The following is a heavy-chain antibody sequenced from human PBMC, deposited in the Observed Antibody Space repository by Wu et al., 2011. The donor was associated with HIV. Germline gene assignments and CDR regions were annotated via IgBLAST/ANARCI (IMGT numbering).Heavy chain of an antibody. D-gene: IGHD2-2*02. V-gene: IGHV1-69*06. Sequence: QVQLVQSGAEVKRPGSSVKVSCKASGGTFSTYAISWIRQAPGQGLEWVGWIMPFFGSPTYAQNFQGRVTITADTSTSTAYLELSSLRSEDTAVYYCAMGAVPAAISPLLGISSSWYEFFDYWGQGTLVTVSS. CDR1: GGTFSTYA. CDR3: AMGAVPAAISPLLGISSSWYEFFDY. CDR2: IMPFFGSP. J-gene: IGHJ4*02.